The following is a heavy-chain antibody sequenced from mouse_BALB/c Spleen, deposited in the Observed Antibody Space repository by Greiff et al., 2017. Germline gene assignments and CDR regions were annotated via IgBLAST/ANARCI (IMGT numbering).Heavy chain of an antibody. Sequence: EVQLQQSGPELVKPGASVKISCKASGYSFTGYYMHWVKQSHVKSLEWIGRINPYNGATSYNQNFKDKASLTVDKSSSTAYMELHSLTSEDSAVYYCARGGIMFAYWGQGTLVTVSA. CDR2: INPYNGAT. CDR1: GYSFTGYY. CDR3: ARGGIMFAY. V-gene: IGHV1-31*01. J-gene: IGHJ3*01. D-gene: IGHD2-4*01.